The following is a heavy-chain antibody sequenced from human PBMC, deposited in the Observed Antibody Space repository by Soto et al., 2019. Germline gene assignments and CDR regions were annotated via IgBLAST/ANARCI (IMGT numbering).Heavy chain of an antibody. CDR3: ARTIPQDDYYGMDV. CDR2: IYYSGST. D-gene: IGHD2-15*01. V-gene: IGHV4-59*01. J-gene: IGHJ6*02. CDR1: GGSISSYY. Sequence: SETLSLTWTVYGGSISSYYWSWIRQPPGKGLEWIGYIYYSGSTNYNPSLKSRDTISVDTSKNQFSLKLSSVTAANTAVYYCARTIPQDDYYGMDVWGQGTTVTVSS.